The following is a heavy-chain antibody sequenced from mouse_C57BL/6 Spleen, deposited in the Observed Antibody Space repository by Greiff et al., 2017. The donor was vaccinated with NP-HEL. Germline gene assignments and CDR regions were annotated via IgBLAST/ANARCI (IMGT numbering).Heavy chain of an antibody. V-gene: IGHV3-6*01. CDR2: ISYDGSN. D-gene: IGHD1-1*01. CDR3: ARDYGSSYRTWFAY. CDR1: GYSITSGYY. Sequence: EVKLVESGPGLVKPSQSLSLTCSVTGYSITSGYYWNWIRQFPGNKLEWMGYISYDGSNNYNPSLKNRISITRDTSKNQFFLKLNSVTTEDTATYYCARDYGSSYRTWFAYWGQGTLVTVSA. J-gene: IGHJ3*01.